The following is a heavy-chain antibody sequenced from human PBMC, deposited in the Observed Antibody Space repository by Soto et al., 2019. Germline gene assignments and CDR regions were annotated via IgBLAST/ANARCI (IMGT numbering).Heavy chain of an antibody. V-gene: IGHV3-30*18. CDR3: AKGAYDYGTSSLAFDF. Sequence: QVQLVESGGGVVQPGRSLRLSCAASGFTFSTYGMHGVRQAPGKGLECVALIAYDGSNKYHADSVKGRFTISRDNSKKTLYLQMNSLRAEDTAVYYCAKGAYDYGTSSLAFDFWGQGTMVTVSS. J-gene: IGHJ3*01. D-gene: IGHD6-6*01. CDR2: IAYDGSNK. CDR1: GFTFSTYG.